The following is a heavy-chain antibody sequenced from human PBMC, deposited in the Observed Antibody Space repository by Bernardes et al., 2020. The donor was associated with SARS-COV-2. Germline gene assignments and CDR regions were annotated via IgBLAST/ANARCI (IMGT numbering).Heavy chain of an antibody. Sequence: SETLSLTCTVSGGSISSSSYYWGWIRQPPGKGLDWIGSIYYSGSTYYNPSLESRVTISVDTSKNQFSLKLSSVTAADTAVYYCARHSKIGFDPWGKGTLVTVSS. CDR3: ARHSKIGFDP. J-gene: IGHJ5*02. V-gene: IGHV4-39*01. CDR2: IYYSGST. CDR1: GGSISSSSYY.